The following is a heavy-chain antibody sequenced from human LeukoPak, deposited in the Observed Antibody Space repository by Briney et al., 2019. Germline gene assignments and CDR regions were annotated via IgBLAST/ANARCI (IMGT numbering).Heavy chain of an antibody. V-gene: IGHV4-34*01. CDR2: INHSGST. Sequence: SETLSLTCAVYGGSFSGYYWSWIRQPPGKGLEWVGEINHSGSTNYNPSLKSRVTISVDTSKNQFSLKLSSVTAADTAVYYCARGIPFDPWGQGTLVTVSS. J-gene: IGHJ5*02. CDR3: ARGIPFDP. CDR1: GGSFSGYY.